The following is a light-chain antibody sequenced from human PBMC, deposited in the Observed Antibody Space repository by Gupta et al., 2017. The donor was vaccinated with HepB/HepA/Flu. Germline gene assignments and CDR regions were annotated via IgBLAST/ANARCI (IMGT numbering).Light chain of an antibody. CDR2: KAS. Sequence: DIQMTQSPSTLSASVGDRVTITYRASQSISSWLAWYQQKPGKAPKLLIYKASSLESGVPSRFSGSGSGTEFTLTISSLQPDDFATYYCQQYNSYPGFGQGTKVEIK. J-gene: IGKJ1*01. CDR3: QQYNSYPG. V-gene: IGKV1-5*03. CDR1: QSISSW.